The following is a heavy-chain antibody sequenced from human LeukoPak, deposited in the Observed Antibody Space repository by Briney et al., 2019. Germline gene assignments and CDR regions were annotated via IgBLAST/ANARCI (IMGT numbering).Heavy chain of an antibody. CDR1: GFTFSRYW. D-gene: IGHD4/OR15-4a*01. CDR2: IKEDGSEK. Sequence: GGSLRLSCAASGFTFSRYWMNWVRQAPGKGLEWVASIKEDGSEKSYVDSVKGRFTISRDNAKNSLYLQMNSLRAEDTAIYYCLSCGTNTCVIRFDHWGQGTLVTVSS. J-gene: IGHJ4*02. CDR3: LSCGTNTCVIRFDH. V-gene: IGHV3-7*01.